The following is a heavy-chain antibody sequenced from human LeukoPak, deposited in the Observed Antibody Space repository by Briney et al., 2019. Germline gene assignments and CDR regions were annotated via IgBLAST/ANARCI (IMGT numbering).Heavy chain of an antibody. CDR2: LSGSGSST. CDR3: AGQFGYQLLYTEYFQH. CDR1: GFIFSSYA. D-gene: IGHD2-2*02. V-gene: IGHV3-23*01. J-gene: IGHJ1*01. Sequence: GGSLRLSCAASGFIFSSYAMAWVRQAPGKGLEWVSALSGSGSSTYYADSVKGRFTISRDNSKNTLYLQMNSLRAEDTAVYYCAGQFGYQLLYTEYFQHWGQGTLVTVSS.